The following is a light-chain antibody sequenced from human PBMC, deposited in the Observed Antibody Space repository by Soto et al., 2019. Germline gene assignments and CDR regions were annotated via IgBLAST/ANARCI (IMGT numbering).Light chain of an antibody. J-gene: IGLJ1*01. CDR1: SSNIGAEYD. CDR3: QSYDSSLTTFV. Sequence: QSVLTQPPSVSGAPGQRVAISCTGSSSNIGAEYDVHWYQQLPGTAPKRLIYGDNNRPSGVPDRFSGSKSGTSASLAITGLQPEEEADYYCQSYDSSLTTFVFGTGTKVNVL. V-gene: IGLV1-40*01. CDR2: GDN.